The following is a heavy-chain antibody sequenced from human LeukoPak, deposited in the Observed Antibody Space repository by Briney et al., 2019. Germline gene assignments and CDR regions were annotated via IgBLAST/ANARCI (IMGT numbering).Heavy chain of an antibody. CDR1: GFTFSSYA. CDR2: ISGSGGST. D-gene: IGHD3-10*01. J-gene: IGHJ6*02. Sequence: PGGSLRLSCAASGFTFSSYAMSWVRQAPGKGLEWVSAISGSGGSTYYADSVKGRFTISRDNSKNTLYLQMNSLGAEDTAVYYCAKFAGYGSGSYPSQDYYYYGMDVWGQGTTVTVSS. V-gene: IGHV3-23*01. CDR3: AKFAGYGSGSYPSQDYYYYGMDV.